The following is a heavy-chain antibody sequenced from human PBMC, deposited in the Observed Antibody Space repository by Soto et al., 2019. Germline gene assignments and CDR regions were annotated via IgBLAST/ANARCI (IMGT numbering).Heavy chain of an antibody. CDR1: GYTFTSYE. CDR3: AIIGSGDYSDFDF. Sequence: ASVKVSCKGLGYTFTSYEISWVRQAPGQGLEWMGWIRPNDGHTNYAQKFQDRVTMTRDTSTTTVYMELRSLGSDDTAVYYCAIIGSGDYSDFDFWGQGTLVTVSS. V-gene: IGHV1-18*01. J-gene: IGHJ4*02. D-gene: IGHD4-4*01. CDR2: IRPNDGHT.